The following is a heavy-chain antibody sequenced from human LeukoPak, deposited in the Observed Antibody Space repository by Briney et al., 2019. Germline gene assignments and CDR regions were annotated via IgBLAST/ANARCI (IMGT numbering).Heavy chain of an antibody. J-gene: IGHJ4*02. CDR1: GFTFSSYS. Sequence: GGSLRLSCAASGFTFSSYSMNWVRQAPGKGLEWVANIKQDGSEKYYVDSVKGRFTISRDNAKNSLYLQMNSLRAEDTAVYYCARVDFDWLFDYWGQGTLVTVSS. V-gene: IGHV3-7*01. CDR2: IKQDGSEK. CDR3: ARVDFDWLFDY. D-gene: IGHD3-9*01.